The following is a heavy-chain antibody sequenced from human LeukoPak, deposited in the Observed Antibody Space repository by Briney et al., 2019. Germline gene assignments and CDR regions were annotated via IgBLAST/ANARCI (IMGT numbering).Heavy chain of an antibody. V-gene: IGHV4-59*01. J-gene: IGHJ6*03. Sequence: PSETLSLTCTVSGRSISSYYWSWIRQPPGKGLEWIGYIYYSGSTNYNPSLKSRVTISVDTSKNKFSLKLSSVTAADTAVYYCARDWGVSARPGYMDVWGKGTTVTVSS. CDR2: IYYSGST. CDR3: ARDWGVSARPGYMDV. CDR1: GRSISSYY. D-gene: IGHD6-6*01.